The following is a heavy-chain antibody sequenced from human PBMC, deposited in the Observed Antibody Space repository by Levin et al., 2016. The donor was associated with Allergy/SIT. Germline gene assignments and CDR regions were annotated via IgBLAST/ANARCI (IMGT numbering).Heavy chain of an antibody. J-gene: IGHJ3*02. V-gene: IGHV1-69*13. CDR2: IIPIFGTA. D-gene: IGHD2-2*01. CDR1: GGTFSSYA. CDR3: GVVVPAPDAFDI. Sequence: SVKVSCKASGGTFSSYAISWVRQAPGQGLEWMGGIIPIFGTANYAQKFQGRVTITADESTSTAYMELSSLRSEDTAVYYCGVVVPAPDAFDIWGQGTMVTVSS.